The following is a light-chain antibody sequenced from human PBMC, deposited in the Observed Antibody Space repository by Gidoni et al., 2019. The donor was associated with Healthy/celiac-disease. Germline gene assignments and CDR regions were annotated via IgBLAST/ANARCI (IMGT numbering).Light chain of an antibody. CDR1: QSVSSN. J-gene: IGKJ2*01. CDR3: QQRSNWPLYT. Sequence: TVLTQSPATLSLPPGERATLSCRASQSVSSNLAWYQQKPGQAHRLRIYEASNRATGTPARFSGSGSGTDFSLTISSLEPEDFAVYYCQQRSNWPLYTFGQGTKLEIK. V-gene: IGKV3-11*01. CDR2: EAS.